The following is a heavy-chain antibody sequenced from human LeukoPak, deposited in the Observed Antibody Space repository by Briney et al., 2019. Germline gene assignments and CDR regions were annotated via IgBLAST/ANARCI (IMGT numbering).Heavy chain of an antibody. D-gene: IGHD6-6*01. CDR2: ISSDGSDK. Sequence: GGSLRLSWAASGFTFRSYAMHWVRQAPVKGLEWVAVISSDGSDKFYADSVKGRFTISRDNSKNTLYLQMNSLRAEDTAVYYCAKDPYSSSSGYFDYWGQGTLVTVSS. CDR1: GFTFRSYA. CDR3: AKDPYSSSSGYFDY. V-gene: IGHV3-30*18. J-gene: IGHJ4*02.